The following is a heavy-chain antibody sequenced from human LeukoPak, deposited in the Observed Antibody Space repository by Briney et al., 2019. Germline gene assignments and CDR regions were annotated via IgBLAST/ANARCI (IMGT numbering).Heavy chain of an antibody. V-gene: IGHV1-69*13. D-gene: IGHD2-2*01. CDR2: IIPIFGTA. CDR3: ATSIVVASATRGNPPPYHYYYGMDV. CDR1: GGTFSNYA. Sequence: ASVKVSCKASGGTFSNYAINWVRQAPGQGLEWMGGIIPIFGTANYEQKFQGRVTITADESTSTAYMGLSSLRSEDTAVYYCATSIVVASATRGNPPPYHYYYGMDVWGQGTTVTVSS. J-gene: IGHJ6*02.